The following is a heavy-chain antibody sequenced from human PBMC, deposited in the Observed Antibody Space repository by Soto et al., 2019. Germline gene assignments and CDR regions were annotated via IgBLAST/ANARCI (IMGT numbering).Heavy chain of an antibody. CDR2: ISTSSRNI. V-gene: IGHV3-21*01. D-gene: IGHD6-13*01. CDR1: GFSFSTYA. J-gene: IGHJ4*02. Sequence: EVQLVESGGGLVKPGGSLRLSCVASGFSFSTYAMSWVRQAPGKGLEWVSSISTSSRNIYYADSLKGRFTISRDNAKNSLYLHMNSLRAEDTAVYYCARPPFSSYWSPFDYWGQGNLVTVSS. CDR3: ARPPFSSYWSPFDY.